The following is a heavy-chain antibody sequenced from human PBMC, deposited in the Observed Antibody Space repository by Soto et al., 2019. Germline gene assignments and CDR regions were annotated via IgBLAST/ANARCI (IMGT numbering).Heavy chain of an antibody. CDR3: ARFTEQLEYFQH. V-gene: IGHV1-69*01. CDR1: GGTFSSYA. Sequence: QVPLVQSGAEVKKPGSSVKVSCKASGGTFSSYAITWVRQAPGQGLEWMGGIIPIFGTANYAQKFQGRVTITADESTSTAYMELSSLRSEDTAVYYCARFTEQLEYFQHWGQGTLVTVSS. J-gene: IGHJ1*01. D-gene: IGHD6-6*01. CDR2: IIPIFGTA.